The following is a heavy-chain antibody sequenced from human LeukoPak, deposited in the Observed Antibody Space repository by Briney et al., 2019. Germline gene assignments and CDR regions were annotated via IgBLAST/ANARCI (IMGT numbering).Heavy chain of an antibody. V-gene: IGHV3-21*01. CDR3: ARGPGGSGSYYDY. J-gene: IGHJ4*02. CDR2: ISSNSRYI. CDR1: GFTFSSYS. D-gene: IGHD3-10*01. Sequence: GGSLRLSCAASGFTFSSYSMNWVRQAPGKGLEWVSYISSNSRYIYYADSVEGRFTISRDNAKNSLYLQMNSLRTEDAAVYYCARGPGGSGSYYDYWGQGTLVTVSS.